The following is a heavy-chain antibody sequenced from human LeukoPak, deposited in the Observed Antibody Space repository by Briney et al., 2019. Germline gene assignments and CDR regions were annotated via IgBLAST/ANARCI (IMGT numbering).Heavy chain of an antibody. D-gene: IGHD2-2*01. Sequence: ASVKVSCKASGYTFTSYGISWVRQAPGQGLEWMGWISAYNGNTNYAQKLQGRVTMTTDTSTSTAYMELRSLRSDDTAVYYCARARVVPAAISNYYYYMDVWGKGTTVTVSS. J-gene: IGHJ6*03. V-gene: IGHV1-18*01. CDR1: GYTFTSYG. CDR3: ARARVVPAAISNYYYYMDV. CDR2: ISAYNGNT.